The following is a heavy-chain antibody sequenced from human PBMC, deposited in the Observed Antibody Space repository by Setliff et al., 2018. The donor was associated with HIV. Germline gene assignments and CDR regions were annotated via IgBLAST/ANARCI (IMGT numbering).Heavy chain of an antibody. D-gene: IGHD5-12*01. CDR2: IYTRGST. CDR3: VRSGCNGNICYDSRGWLDS. J-gene: IGHJ5*01. V-gene: IGHV4-61*02. CDR1: GGSIDSGNYD. Sequence: SETLSLTCTVSGGSIDSGNYDWNWVRQPGGKGLEWIGRIYTRGSTKYSPTFESRVTMSLDTSKNQFSLNLCSVTAADTALYYCVRSGCNGNICYDSRGWLDSWGQGTLVTVSS.